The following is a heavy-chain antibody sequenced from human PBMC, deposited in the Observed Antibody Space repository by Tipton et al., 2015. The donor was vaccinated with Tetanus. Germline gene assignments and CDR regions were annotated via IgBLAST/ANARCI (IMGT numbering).Heavy chain of an antibody. CDR2: ITFDGSTK. V-gene: IGHV3-30-3*01. J-gene: IGHJ4*02. Sequence: SLRLSCAASGFTFTRYAMHWVRQAPGKGLEWVAVITFDGSTKYYGDSVKGRFTLSRDNSQNTLYPQMNSLKVEDTAVYYCAREDGGPTLDYFDSWGQGALVIVSS. CDR1: GFTFTRYA. D-gene: IGHD3-16*01. CDR3: AREDGGPTLDYFDS.